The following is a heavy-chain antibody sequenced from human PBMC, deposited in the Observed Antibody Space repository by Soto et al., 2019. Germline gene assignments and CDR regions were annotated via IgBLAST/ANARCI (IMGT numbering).Heavy chain of an antibody. CDR2: MQHSGST. Sequence: SETLSLTCAVSGYSISSGYYWGWIRQPPGMGLEWIATMQHSGSTYYNPSLKSRVTISLDTSKNQFSLNLRSVTAADTAVYYCAKTWGQGYYYFGLDVWGQGTTVTVSS. CDR1: GYSISSGYY. V-gene: IGHV4-38-2*01. CDR3: AKTWGQGYYYFGLDV. J-gene: IGHJ6*02. D-gene: IGHD3-16*01.